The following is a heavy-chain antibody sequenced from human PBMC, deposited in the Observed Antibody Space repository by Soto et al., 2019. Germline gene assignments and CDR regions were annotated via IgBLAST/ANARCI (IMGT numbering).Heavy chain of an antibody. J-gene: IGHJ4*02. V-gene: IGHV4-31*03. D-gene: IGHD2-15*01. CDR3: ARDTPWGARYFDY. CDR2: IYYSGST. Sequence: QVQLQESGPGLVKPSQTLSLTCNVSGGSISSGGYYWSWIRQHPGKGLEWIGYIYYSGSTYYNPSLKSRVTISVDTSKNQFSLKLSSVTAADTAVYYCARDTPWGARYFDYWGQGTLVTVSS. CDR1: GGSISSGGYY.